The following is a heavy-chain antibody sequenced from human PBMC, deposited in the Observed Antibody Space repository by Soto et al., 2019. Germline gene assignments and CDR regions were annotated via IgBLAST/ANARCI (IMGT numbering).Heavy chain of an antibody. CDR2: IDSAGDA. D-gene: IGHD3-10*01. Sequence: EVQLVESGGGLVQPGGSLRLSCAASGFTFSRHDMHWVRQVTGKGLEWVSGIDSAGDAKYPASVKGRFTISRETAKNGLYLQMNSLRVADTAVYSCARAGIRGGRCNWFAPW. J-gene: IGHJ5*02. CDR3: ARAGIRGGRCNWFAP. CDR1: GFTFSRHD. V-gene: IGHV3-13*04.